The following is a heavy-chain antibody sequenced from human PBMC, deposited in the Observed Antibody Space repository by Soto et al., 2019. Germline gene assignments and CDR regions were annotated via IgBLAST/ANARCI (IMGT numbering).Heavy chain of an antibody. J-gene: IGHJ5*02. CDR2: IYPGDSDT. Sequence: PGESLKMSCKGSGYSFTSYWIGWVGQMPGKGLEWMGIIYPGDSDTRYRPSFQGQVTISADKSISTAYLQWSSLKASDTAMYYCARPAFYCSSTTCYSLGNWFGPWRKRTLFAVSS. D-gene: IGHD2-2*01. CDR3: ARPAFYCSSTTCYSLGNWFGP. CDR1: GYSFTSYW. V-gene: IGHV5-51*01.